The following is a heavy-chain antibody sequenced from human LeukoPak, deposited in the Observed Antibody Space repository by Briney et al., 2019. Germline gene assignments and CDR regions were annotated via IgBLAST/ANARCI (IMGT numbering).Heavy chain of an antibody. V-gene: IGHV4-39*01. CDR2: INYIGSS. J-gene: IGHJ4*02. CDR1: GDSVSSGNYF. Sequence: SETLSLTCSVFGDSVSSGNYFWGWIRQPPEKGLEWIGNINYIGSSAYNPSLKSRVTVSVDTSKNQFSLKMTSVTAADTALYYCARLTKGRYFGYFFDHWGQGTLITVSS. D-gene: IGHD3-9*01. CDR3: ARLTKGRYFGYFFDH.